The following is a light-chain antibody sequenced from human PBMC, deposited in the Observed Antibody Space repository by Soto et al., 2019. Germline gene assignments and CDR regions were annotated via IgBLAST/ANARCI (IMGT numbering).Light chain of an antibody. Sequence: QSALTQPASVSGSPGQSITISCTGTSTDVGGYDYVSWYQQYPGTAPNLIIYEDTNRPSGVSNRFSGSKSGNTASLTIFGLQAGDEADYYCSSYASTITLVVFGGGTKLTVL. V-gene: IGLV2-14*01. J-gene: IGLJ2*01. CDR1: STDVGGYDY. CDR2: EDT. CDR3: SSYASTITLVV.